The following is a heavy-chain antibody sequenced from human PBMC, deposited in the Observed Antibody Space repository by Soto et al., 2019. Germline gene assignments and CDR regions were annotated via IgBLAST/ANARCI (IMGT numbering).Heavy chain of an antibody. CDR1: GFTVSSNY. J-gene: IGHJ5*02. CDR2: IYSGGST. V-gene: IGHV3-53*01. CDR3: ARANKPYSSSSYWFDP. D-gene: IGHD6-6*01. Sequence: EVQLVESGGGLIQPGGSLRLSCAASGFTVSSNYMSWVRQAPGKGLEWVSVIYSGGSTYYADSVKGRFTISRDNSKNTLYLQMNSLGAEDTAVYYCARANKPYSSSSYWFDPWGQGTLVTVSS.